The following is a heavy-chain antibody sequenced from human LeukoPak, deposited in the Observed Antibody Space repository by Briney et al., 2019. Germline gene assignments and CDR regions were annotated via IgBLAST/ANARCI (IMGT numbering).Heavy chain of an antibody. CDR3: ARDSYGDANFDS. J-gene: IGHJ4*02. Sequence: PGGPLRLSCAASGFIVNTNYMTWVRQAPGRGLEWVSFIYADGTTYYADSVKGRFTISRDISKNEVYLQMNSLRPEDTAVYYCARDSYGDANFDSWGQGTLVTVSS. D-gene: IGHD4-17*01. CDR1: GFIVNTNY. V-gene: IGHV3-53*01. CDR2: IYADGTT.